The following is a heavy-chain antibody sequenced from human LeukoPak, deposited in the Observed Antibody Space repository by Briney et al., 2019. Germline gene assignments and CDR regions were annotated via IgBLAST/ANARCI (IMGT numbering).Heavy chain of an antibody. CDR1: GYTFTRND. CDR3: ARAISDSTGYYAYYFDS. CDR2: MNPNSGNS. V-gene: IGHV1-8*03. D-gene: IGHD3-22*01. J-gene: IGHJ4*02. Sequence: ASVKVSCKTSGYTFTRNDINWVRQATGQGLEWMGWMNPNSGNSGYAQKFQGRVTITRDNSISTAYMELNSLTSEDTAVYYCARAISDSTGYYAYYFDSWGQGTLVTASS.